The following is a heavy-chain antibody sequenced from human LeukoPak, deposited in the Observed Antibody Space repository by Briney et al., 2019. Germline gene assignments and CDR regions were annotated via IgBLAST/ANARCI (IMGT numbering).Heavy chain of an antibody. J-gene: IGHJ5*02. CDR3: ARDRYSSGLYDS. D-gene: IGHD3-22*01. Sequence: PGGSLRLSCEVSGSTVNSNYMSWVRQVPGKGLEWVSIIYSGGITYYADSVKGRFTISRDSSKNTVDLQMNSLRVEDTAVYYCARDRYSSGLYDSWGQGTRVTVSS. CDR1: GSTVNSNY. V-gene: IGHV3-66*01. CDR2: IYSGGIT.